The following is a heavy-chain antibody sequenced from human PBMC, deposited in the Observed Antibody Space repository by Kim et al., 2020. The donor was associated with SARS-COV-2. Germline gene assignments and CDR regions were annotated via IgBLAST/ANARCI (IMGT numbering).Heavy chain of an antibody. V-gene: IGHV3-21*01. CDR3: ARDGDSSGWGDY. J-gene: IGHJ4*02. Sequence: YYADSVKGRFTISRDNAKNSLSLQMNSLRAEDTAIYYCARDGDSSGWGDYWGQGILVTVSS. D-gene: IGHD6-19*01.